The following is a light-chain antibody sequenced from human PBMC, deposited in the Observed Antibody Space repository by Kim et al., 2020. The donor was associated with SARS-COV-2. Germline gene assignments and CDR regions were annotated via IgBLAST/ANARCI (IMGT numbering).Light chain of an antibody. V-gene: IGLV4-69*02. J-gene: IGLJ3*02. CDR2: LNSDGSL. Sequence: SVKLTCTLNSGHSTNAIAWHQQQPDKGPRYLMKLNSDGSLSKGDGIPDRFSGSSSGAERYLTISSLQSEDEADYYCQTWGSGIHVFGGGTKLTVL. CDR3: QTWGSGIHV. CDR1: SGHSTNA.